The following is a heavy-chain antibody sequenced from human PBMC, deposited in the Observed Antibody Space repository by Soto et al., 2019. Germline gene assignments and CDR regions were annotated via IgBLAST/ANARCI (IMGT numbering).Heavy chain of an antibody. D-gene: IGHD6-13*01. CDR1: GGTFSTYS. CDR3: ARGATHGSSWYFWFDP. CDR2: IIPLFGTT. J-gene: IGHJ5*02. V-gene: IGHV1-69*01. Sequence: QMPLVQSGAEVRMPGSSVKVSCKASGGTFSTYSINWVRQAPGQGLEWMGGIIPLFGTTTYAQKFKGRVTITADESTSTAYMELSSLRAEDAAVYYCARGATHGSSWYFWFDPWGQGTLVTVSS.